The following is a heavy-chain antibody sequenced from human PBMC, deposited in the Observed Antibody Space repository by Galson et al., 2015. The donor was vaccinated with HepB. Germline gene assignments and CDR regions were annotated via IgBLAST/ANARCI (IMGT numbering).Heavy chain of an antibody. V-gene: IGHV3-9*01. CDR3: AKDLCGSGSYNELCGCDY. CDR2: ISWNSGSI. CDR1: GFTFDDYA. J-gene: IGHJ4*02. D-gene: IGHD3-10*01. Sequence: SLRLSCAASGFTFDDYAMHWVRQAPGKGLEWVSGISWNSGSIGYADSVKGRFTISRDNAKNSLYLQMNSLRAEDTALYYCAKDLCGSGSYNELCGCDYWGQGTLVTVSS.